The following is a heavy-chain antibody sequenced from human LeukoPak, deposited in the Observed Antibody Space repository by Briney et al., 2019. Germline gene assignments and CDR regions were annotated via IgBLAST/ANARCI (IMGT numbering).Heavy chain of an antibody. J-gene: IGHJ5*02. V-gene: IGHV3-11*01. CDR1: GFTFSDYY. Sequence: PGGFLRLSCAASGFTFSDYYMSWIRQAPGKGLEWVSYISSTGTLIHYADSLKGRFTVSRDNAKSSLYLQMNSLRAEDTAVYYCARKACSTTSCRSLNWFDIWGQGTLVTVSS. CDR3: ARKACSTTSCRSLNWFDI. D-gene: IGHD2-2*01. CDR2: ISSTGTLI.